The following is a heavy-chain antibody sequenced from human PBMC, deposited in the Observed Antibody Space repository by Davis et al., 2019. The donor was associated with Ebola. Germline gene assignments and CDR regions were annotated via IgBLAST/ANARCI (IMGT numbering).Heavy chain of an antibody. CDR2: IYHSGST. J-gene: IGHJ4*02. CDR1: GYSISSGYY. Sequence: PSETLSLTCTVSGYSISSGYYWGWIRQPPGKGLEWIGSIYHSGSTYYNPSLKSRVTISVDTSKNQFSLKLSSVTAADTAVYYCARTYRSAGISYFDYWGQGTLVTVSS. V-gene: IGHV4-38-2*02. CDR3: ARTYRSAGISYFDY. D-gene: IGHD6-13*01.